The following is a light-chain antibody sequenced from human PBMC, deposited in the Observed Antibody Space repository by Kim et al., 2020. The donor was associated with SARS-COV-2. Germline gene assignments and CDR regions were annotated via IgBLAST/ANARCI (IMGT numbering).Light chain of an antibody. Sequence: GQSVTISCTGTSSDVGGYNYVSWYQQHPGKAPKLMIYDVSKRPSGVPDRFSGSKSGNTASLTVSGLQAEDEADYYCNSYASSNNVVFGGGTQLTVL. CDR1: SSDVGGYNY. CDR2: DVS. CDR3: NSYASSNNVV. V-gene: IGLV2-8*01. J-gene: IGLJ2*01.